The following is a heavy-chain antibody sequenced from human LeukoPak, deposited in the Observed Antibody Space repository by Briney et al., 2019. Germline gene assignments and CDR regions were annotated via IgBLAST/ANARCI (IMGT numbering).Heavy chain of an antibody. D-gene: IGHD6-19*01. J-gene: IGHJ6*03. CDR3: ARDSKFLPSGWYGGGSSQHYYYYYMDV. V-gene: IGHV3-30*04. CDR2: ISYDGSNK. Sequence: PGGSLRLSCAASGFTFSSYAMHWVRQAPGKGLEWVAVISYDGSNKYYADSVKGRFTISRDNSKNTLYLQMNSLRAEDTAVYYCARDSKFLPSGWYGGGSSQHYYYYYMDVWGKGTTVTVSS. CDR1: GFTFSSYA.